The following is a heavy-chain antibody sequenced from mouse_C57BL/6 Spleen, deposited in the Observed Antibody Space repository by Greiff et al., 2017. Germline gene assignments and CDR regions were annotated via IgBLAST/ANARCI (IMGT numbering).Heavy chain of an antibody. V-gene: IGHV1-26*01. D-gene: IGHD4-1*02. J-gene: IGHJ3*01. CDR1: GYTFTDYY. Sequence: EVQLQQSGPELVKPGASVKISCKASGYTFTDYYMNWVKQSHGKSLEWIGDINPNNGGTSYNQKFKGKATLTVDKSSSTAYMELRSLTSEDSAVXYCARSTGTSWFADWGKGTLVTVSA. CDR2: INPNNGGT. CDR3: ARSTGTSWFAD.